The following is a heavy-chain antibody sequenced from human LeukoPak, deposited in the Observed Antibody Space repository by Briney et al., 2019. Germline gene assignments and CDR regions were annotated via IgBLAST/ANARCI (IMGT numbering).Heavy chain of an antibody. D-gene: IGHD6-19*01. Sequence: GGSLRLSCAASGFTFSSYSMNWVRQAPGKGLEWVSSISSSSSYIYYADSVKGRFTISRDNAKNSLYLQMNSLRSEDTAVYYCAREDGWPLNAFDIWGQGTMVTVSS. V-gene: IGHV3-21*04. CDR2: ISSSSSYI. CDR3: AREDGWPLNAFDI. CDR1: GFTFSSYS. J-gene: IGHJ3*02.